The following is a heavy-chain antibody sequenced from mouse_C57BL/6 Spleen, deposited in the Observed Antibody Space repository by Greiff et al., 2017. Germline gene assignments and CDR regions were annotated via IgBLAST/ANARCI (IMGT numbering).Heavy chain of an antibody. J-gene: IGHJ4*01. V-gene: IGHV1-31*01. CDR2: IYPYNGVS. CDR3: ARVITTVVATDYAMDY. CDR1: GYSFTGYY. Sequence: VQLKESGPELVKPGASVKISCKASGYSFTGYYMHWVKQSHGNILDWIGYIYPYNGVSSYNQKFKGKATLTVDKSSSTAYMELRSLTSEDSAVYYCARVITTVVATDYAMDYWGQGTSVTVSS. D-gene: IGHD1-1*01.